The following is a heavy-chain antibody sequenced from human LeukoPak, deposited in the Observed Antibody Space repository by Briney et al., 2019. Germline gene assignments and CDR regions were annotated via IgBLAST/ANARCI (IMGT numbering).Heavy chain of an antibody. J-gene: IGHJ6*02. CDR1: GGTFSSYA. CDR3: ARGRDYDSSGYYYLHYYGMDV. D-gene: IGHD3-22*01. CDR2: IIPIFGTA. V-gene: IGHV1-69*13. Sequence: SVTVSCKASGGTFSSYAISWVRQAPGQGLEWMGRIIPIFGTANYAQKFQGRVTITADESTSTAYMELSSLRSEDTAVYYCARGRDYDSSGYYYLHYYGMDVWGQGTTVTVSS.